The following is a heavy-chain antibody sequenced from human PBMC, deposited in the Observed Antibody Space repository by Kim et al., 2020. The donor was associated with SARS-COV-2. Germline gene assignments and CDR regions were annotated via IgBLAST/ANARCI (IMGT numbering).Heavy chain of an antibody. CDR2: INPNSGGT. CDR1: GYTFTGYY. Sequence: ASVKVSCKASGYTFTGYYMHWVRQAPGQGLEWMGWINPNSGGTNYAQKFQGRVTMTRDTSISTAYMELSRLRSDDTAVYYCARDVGHSSSNWFDPWGQGTLVTVSS. V-gene: IGHV1-2*02. D-gene: IGHD6-13*01. J-gene: IGHJ5*02. CDR3: ARDVGHSSSNWFDP.